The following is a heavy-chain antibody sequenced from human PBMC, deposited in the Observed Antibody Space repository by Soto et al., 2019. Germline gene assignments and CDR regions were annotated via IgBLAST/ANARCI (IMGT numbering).Heavy chain of an antibody. V-gene: IGHV2-5*02. CDR2: IYWDDDK. J-gene: IGHJ4*02. D-gene: IGHD1-26*01. CDR1: GFSLSASEVS. CDR3: AYWASGTHFDY. Sequence: QISLKESGPTLVKPTQTITLTCTFYGFSLSASEVSEGCIRQPPGKALEWLALIYWDDDKRYRPSLKSRLTITKDTSKDQVVLTVTNMDPVDTATYYCAYWASGTHFDYWGQGTLVTVSS.